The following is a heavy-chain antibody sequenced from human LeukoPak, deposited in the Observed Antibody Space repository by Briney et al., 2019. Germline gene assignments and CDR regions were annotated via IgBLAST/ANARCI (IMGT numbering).Heavy chain of an antibody. CDR3: AKDFAVVTIVATITVLDY. J-gene: IGHJ4*02. CDR2: ISGSGGST. D-gene: IGHD5-12*01. Sequence: GGPLRLSCAASGFTFSSYAMSWVRQAPGKGLEWVSAISGSGGSTYYADSVKGRFTISRDNSKNTLYLQMNSLRAEDTAVYYCAKDFAVVTIVATITVLDYWGQGTLVTVSS. CDR1: GFTFSSYA. V-gene: IGHV3-23*01.